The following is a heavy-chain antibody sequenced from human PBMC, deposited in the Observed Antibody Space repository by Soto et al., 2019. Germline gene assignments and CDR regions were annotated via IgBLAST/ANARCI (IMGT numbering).Heavy chain of an antibody. D-gene: IGHD3-10*01. CDR1: GGTFSSYA. J-gene: IGHJ6*02. CDR2: IIPIFGTA. Sequence: RASVKVSCKASGGTFSSYAISWVRQAPGQGLEWMGGIIPIFGTANYAQKFQGRVTITADESTSTAYMELSSLRSEDTAVYYCAISLRDRTSKPNYYYYYGMDVWGQGTTVTVSS. V-gene: IGHV1-69*13. CDR3: AISLRDRTSKPNYYYYYGMDV.